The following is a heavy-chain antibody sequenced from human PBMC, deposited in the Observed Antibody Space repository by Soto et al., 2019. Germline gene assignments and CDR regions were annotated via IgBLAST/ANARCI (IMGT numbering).Heavy chain of an antibody. CDR1: GYNFTSHW. CDR3: ARVERRVGALAFDY. D-gene: IGHD1-26*01. V-gene: IGHV5-51*01. CDR2: IYPGDSDI. J-gene: IGHJ4*02. Sequence: PGESLKISCKASGYNFTSHWIGWVRQMPGKGLEWMGIIYPGDSDIRYSPSFQGQVTIPADKSISTAYLQWSSLKASDTAMYYCARVERRVGALAFDYWGQGTLVTVSS.